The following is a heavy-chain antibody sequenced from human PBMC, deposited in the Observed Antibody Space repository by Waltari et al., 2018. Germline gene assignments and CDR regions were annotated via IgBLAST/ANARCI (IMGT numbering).Heavy chain of an antibody. Sequence: QVQLVESGGGVVQPGMSLRLSCAASGFSLSHFGMHWVRQAPGKGLWGGDLASFDGSTTYYADFVRGRFTISRDNSKNTLYLDINTLRVDDTAIYYCAKDALGNTYLDHWGQGTLVTVSS. CDR2: ASFDGSTT. CDR3: AKDALGNTYLDH. V-gene: IGHV3-30*18. J-gene: IGHJ5*02. D-gene: IGHD2-21*01. CDR1: GFSLSHFG.